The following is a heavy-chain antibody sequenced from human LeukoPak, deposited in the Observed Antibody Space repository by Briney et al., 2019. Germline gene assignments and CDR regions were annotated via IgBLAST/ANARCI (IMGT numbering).Heavy chain of an antibody. Sequence: SETLSLTCTVSGGSISSYYWSWIRQPPGKGLEWIGYIYYSGSTNYNPSLKSRVTISVDTSKNQFSLKLSSVTAADTAVYYCARVETRDGYNYGYFDYWGQGTLVTVS. CDR1: GGSISSYY. CDR2: IYYSGST. CDR3: ARVETRDGYNYGYFDY. V-gene: IGHV4-59*01. J-gene: IGHJ4*02. D-gene: IGHD5-24*01.